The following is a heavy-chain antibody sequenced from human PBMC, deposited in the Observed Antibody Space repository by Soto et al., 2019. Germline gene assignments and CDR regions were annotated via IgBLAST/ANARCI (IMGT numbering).Heavy chain of an antibody. CDR1: GGIFHGYG. V-gene: IGHV3-33*01. Sequence: QEQLVESGGGVVQPGTSLRLSCAVPGGIFHGYGMHWVRQAPGEGLEWVAIIRFDGSNEEYADSVKGRFTISRDNSKNTLYLQMNTLRAEDTAVYYCARDGIGGTVFRGYLDYWGRGTVVTVSS. CDR2: IRFDGSNE. D-gene: IGHD1-7*01. CDR3: ARDGIGGTVFRGYLDY. J-gene: IGHJ4*02.